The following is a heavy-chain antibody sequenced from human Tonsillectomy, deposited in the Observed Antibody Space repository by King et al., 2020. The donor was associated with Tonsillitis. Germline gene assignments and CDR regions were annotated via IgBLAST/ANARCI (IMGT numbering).Heavy chain of an antibody. CDR1: GGSISSGGYS. Sequence: LQLQESGPGLVKPSQTLSLTCAVSGGSISSGGYSWSWIRQPPGKGLEWIGYIYYSGSTYYNPSLKSRVTISVDTSKNQSSLKLSAVTAADTAVYYCAREVKWGNYAFDIWGQGTMVTVSS. D-gene: IGHD3-16*01. CDR3: AREVKWGNYAFDI. CDR2: IYYSGST. V-gene: IGHV4-30-4*07. J-gene: IGHJ3*02.